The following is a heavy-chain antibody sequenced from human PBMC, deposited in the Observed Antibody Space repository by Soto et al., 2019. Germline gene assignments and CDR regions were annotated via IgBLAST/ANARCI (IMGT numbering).Heavy chain of an antibody. J-gene: IGHJ5*02. CDR1: GFTFSDHY. D-gene: IGHD1-1*01. CDR3: VRVIKGRTTSFDP. Sequence: GGSLRLSCVGSGFTFSDHYMDWVRQAPGKGLEWVGRSRDKSQSYTTSYAAPVKDRFTISRDDSKNSLYLQMNSLKTDDTAVYYRVRVIKGRTTSFDPWGQGTLVTVSS. CDR2: SRDKSQSYTT. V-gene: IGHV3-72*01.